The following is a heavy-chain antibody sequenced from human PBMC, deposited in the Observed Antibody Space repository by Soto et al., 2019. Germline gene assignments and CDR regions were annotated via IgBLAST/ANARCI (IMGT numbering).Heavy chain of an antibody. CDR2: IKQDGSEK. Sequence: PGGSLRLSCAASGFTFSSYWMSWVRQAPGKGLEWVANIKQDGSEKYYVDSAKGRFTISRDNAKNSLYLQMNSLRAEDTAVYYCASATYYDFWSGSDHFDYWGQRTLVTVSS. CDR3: ASATYYDFWSGSDHFDY. V-gene: IGHV3-7*01. CDR1: GFTFSSYW. D-gene: IGHD3-3*01. J-gene: IGHJ4*02.